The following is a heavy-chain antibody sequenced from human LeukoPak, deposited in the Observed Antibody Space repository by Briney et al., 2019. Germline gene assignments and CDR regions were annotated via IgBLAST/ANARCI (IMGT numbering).Heavy chain of an antibody. CDR1: GGSISSGGYS. J-gene: IGHJ3*02. CDR3: ARGLEYCSSTSCYAGDAFDI. V-gene: IGHV4-30-2*01. Sequence: SETLSLTCAVSGGSISSGGYSWSWIRQPPGKGLEWIGYIYHSGSTYYNPSLKSRVTIPVDRSKNQFSLKLSSVTAADTAVYYCARGLEYCSSTSCYAGDAFDIWGQGTMVTVSS. CDR2: IYHSGST. D-gene: IGHD2-2*01.